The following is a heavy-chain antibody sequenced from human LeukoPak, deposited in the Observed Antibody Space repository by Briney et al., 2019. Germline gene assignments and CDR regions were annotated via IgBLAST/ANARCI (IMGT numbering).Heavy chain of an antibody. CDR2: INPNSGGT. V-gene: IGHV1-2*02. J-gene: IGHJ6*03. D-gene: IGHD6-13*01. Sequence: ASVKVSCKASGYTFTGYYMHWVRQAPGQGLEWMGWINPNSGGTNYAQKFQGRVTMTRDTSISTAYMELSRLRSDDTAVYYCAGVDYSSSWYQGYYYYYMDVWGKGTTVTVSS. CDR1: GYTFTGYY. CDR3: AGVDYSSSWYQGYYYYYMDV.